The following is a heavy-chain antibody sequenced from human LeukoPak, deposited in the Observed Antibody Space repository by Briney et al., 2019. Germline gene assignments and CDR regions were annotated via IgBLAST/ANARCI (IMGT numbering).Heavy chain of an antibody. J-gene: IGHJ3*02. D-gene: IGHD1-26*01. V-gene: IGHV4-34*01. CDR2: INHSGST. CDR3: ARAGRWEGRPHAFDI. CDR1: GGSFSGYY. Sequence: SEALSLTCAVYGGSFSGYYWSWIRQPPGKGLEWIGEINHSGSTNYNPSLKSRVTISVGTSKSQFSLTLTSVTAADTALYYCARAGRWEGRPHAFDIWGQGTMVTVSS.